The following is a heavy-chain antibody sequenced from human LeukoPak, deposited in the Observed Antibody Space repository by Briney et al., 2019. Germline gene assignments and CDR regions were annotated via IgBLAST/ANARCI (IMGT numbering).Heavy chain of an antibody. Sequence: PSETLSLTCTVSGGSISSYYWSWIRQPPGKGLEWIGYIYYSGSTNYNPSLKSRVTISVDTSKNQFSLKLSSVTAADTAVYYCARGHITMVRGVIIYDAFDIWGQGTMVTVSS. D-gene: IGHD3-10*01. J-gene: IGHJ3*02. CDR3: ARGHITMVRGVIIYDAFDI. CDR2: IYYSGST. V-gene: IGHV4-59*01. CDR1: GGSISSYY.